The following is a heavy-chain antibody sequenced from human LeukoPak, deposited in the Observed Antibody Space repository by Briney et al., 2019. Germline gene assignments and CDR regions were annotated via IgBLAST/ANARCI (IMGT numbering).Heavy chain of an antibody. J-gene: IGHJ4*02. V-gene: IGHV3-66*01. D-gene: IGHD3-10*01. CDR1: GFTVSSSY. Sequence: PGGSLRLSCAASGFTVSSSYMSWVRQAPGKGLEWVSVIYSGGSTYYADSVKGRFTISRDNSKNTLYLQMNSLRAEDTAVYYCASKMTGGYFDYWGQGTLVTVSS. CDR3: ASKMTGGYFDY. CDR2: IYSGGST.